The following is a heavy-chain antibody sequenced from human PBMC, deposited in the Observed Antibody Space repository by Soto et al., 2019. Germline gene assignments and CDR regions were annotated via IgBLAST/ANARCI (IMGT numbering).Heavy chain of an antibody. J-gene: IGHJ4*02. CDR1: GYTFTGHY. D-gene: IGHD6-13*01. V-gene: IGHV1-2*02. CDR2: INPTNGAT. CDR3: ARVSEGAGTYPLDY. Sequence: QVQLVQSGAEVKKSGASVKVSCKASGYTFTGHYMHWVRQAPGQGLEWMGWINPTNGATNYAQKFKVRFTMTRDTSISTAYMEVSGLRSDDTAVYYCARVSEGAGTYPLDYWGKGNLVTVSS.